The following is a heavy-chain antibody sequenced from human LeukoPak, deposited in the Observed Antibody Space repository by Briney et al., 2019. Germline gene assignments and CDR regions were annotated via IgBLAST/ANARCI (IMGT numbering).Heavy chain of an antibody. CDR1: GFTFSSYS. D-gene: IGHD1-26*01. J-gene: IGHJ6*02. Sequence: GGSLRLSCAASGFTFSSYSMNWVRQAPGRGLEWVSYISSSSSTIYYADSVKGRFTISRDNAKNSLYLQMNSLRDEDTAVYYCARDLGSSVYYYGMDVWGQGTTVTVSS. CDR3: ARDLGSSVYYYGMDV. CDR2: ISSSSSTI. V-gene: IGHV3-48*02.